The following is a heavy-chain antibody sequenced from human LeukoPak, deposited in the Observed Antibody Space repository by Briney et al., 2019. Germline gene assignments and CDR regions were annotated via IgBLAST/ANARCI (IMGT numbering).Heavy chain of an antibody. CDR2: ISGSGSDT. Sequence: PGGSLRLSCAASGFIFSDYYMTWIRQAPGKGLEWLSYISGSGSDTNYADSVKGRFTTSRDNAKNSLYLQMNSLRAEDTAVYYCARLYSSGRYSGYWGQGTLVTVSS. V-gene: IGHV3-11*06. J-gene: IGHJ4*02. CDR1: GFIFSDYY. CDR3: ARLYSSGRYSGY. D-gene: IGHD6-19*01.